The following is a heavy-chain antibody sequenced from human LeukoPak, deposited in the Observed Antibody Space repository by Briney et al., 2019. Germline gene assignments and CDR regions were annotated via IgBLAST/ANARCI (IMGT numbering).Heavy chain of an antibody. Sequence: GGPLRLSCAASGFSFISYGMHWVRQAPGKGLEWVGVISDDGRRKDYADSVKGRLTISRDNSKDTLYLQMNSLRAEDTAVYYCAKRPSDYGDYVSYFDFWGQEPLVTVFS. CDR2: ISDDGRRK. V-gene: IGHV3-30*18. CDR1: GFSFISYG. D-gene: IGHD4-17*01. CDR3: AKRPSDYGDYVSYFDF. J-gene: IGHJ4*02.